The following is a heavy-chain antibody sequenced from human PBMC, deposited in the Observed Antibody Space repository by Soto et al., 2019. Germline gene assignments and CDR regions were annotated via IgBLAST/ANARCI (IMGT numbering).Heavy chain of an antibody. CDR3: ARNKWETGDVDY. D-gene: IGHD1-26*01. Sequence: QVQLVQSGAEVRKPGASVKVSCKASGYTFTTYDINWMRQATGQGLEWVGWMNPNSGTTGYAQKFQGRVSMTRDTSMNTADMELSSLTYEDTAVYYCARNKWETGDVDYWGQGTLVTVSS. V-gene: IGHV1-8*01. CDR1: GYTFTTYD. CDR2: MNPNSGTT. J-gene: IGHJ4*02.